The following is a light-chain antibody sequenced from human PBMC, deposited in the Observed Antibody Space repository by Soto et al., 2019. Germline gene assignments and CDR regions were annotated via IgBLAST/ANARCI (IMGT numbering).Light chain of an antibody. J-gene: IGLJ3*02. V-gene: IGLV1-44*01. CDR2: SNN. CDR3: AAWDDSLDGWV. Sequence: QPVLTQPPSASGTPGQRVTMSCSGSTSNIGSNTVNWYQQLPGTAPKLLIYSNNQRPSGVPDRFSGSKSGTAASLAISGLQSDDEADYYCAAWDDSLDGWVFGGGTKLTVL. CDR1: TSNIGSNT.